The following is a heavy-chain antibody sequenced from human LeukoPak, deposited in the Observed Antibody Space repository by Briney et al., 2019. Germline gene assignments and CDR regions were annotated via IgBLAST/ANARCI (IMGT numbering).Heavy chain of an antibody. J-gene: IGHJ4*02. V-gene: IGHV1-69*13. D-gene: IGHD3-22*01. CDR3: ARDLNYYDSSGYYAD. CDR1: GGTFSSYA. Sequence: SVKVSCKDSGGTFSSYAISWVRQAPGQGLEWMGGIIPIFGTANYAQKFQGRVTITADESTSTAYMELSSLRSEDTAVYYCARDLNYYDSSGYYADWGQGTLVTVSS. CDR2: IIPIFGTA.